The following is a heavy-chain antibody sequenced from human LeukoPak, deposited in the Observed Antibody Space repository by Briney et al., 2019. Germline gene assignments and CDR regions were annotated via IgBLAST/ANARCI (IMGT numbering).Heavy chain of an antibody. V-gene: IGHV3-30*04. CDR2: ISYDGTNK. J-gene: IGHJ4*02. CDR1: GFTFSSYA. CDR3: AKSSSGWYHTQFDY. D-gene: IGHD6-19*01. Sequence: GGSLRLSCAASGFTFSSYAMHWVRQAPGKGLEWVAVISYDGTNKYYADSVKGRFTISRDISKNTLYLQMNSLRAEDTAVYYCAKSSSGWYHTQFDYWGQGTLVTVSS.